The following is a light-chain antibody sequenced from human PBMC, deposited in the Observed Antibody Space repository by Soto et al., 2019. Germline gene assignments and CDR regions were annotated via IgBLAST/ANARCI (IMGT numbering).Light chain of an antibody. J-gene: IGKJ2*01. CDR2: GAS. CDR1: QSISNW. CDR3: QQYNSYSLF. V-gene: IGKV1-5*01. Sequence: DIQMTQSPSTLSASVGDRVTITCRASQSISNWLAWYQQKPGKAPKLLIYGASSLESGVPSRFSGSGSGTEFTLDIRSLQPDDFATYYCQQYNSYSLFFGQGTKLEIK.